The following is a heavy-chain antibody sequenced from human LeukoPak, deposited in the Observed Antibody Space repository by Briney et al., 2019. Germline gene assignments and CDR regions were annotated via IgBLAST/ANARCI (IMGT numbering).Heavy chain of an antibody. CDR1: GFTFISYA. D-gene: IGHD2-2*01. CDR3: ARDVGCSSTSCYGAPYYGMDV. V-gene: IGHV3-23*01. J-gene: IGHJ6*02. Sequence: PGGSLRLSCAASGFTFISYAMSWVRQAPGKGLEWMSVITGTGGSTYYADSVKGRFTISRDNSKNTLYLQMNSLRAEDTAVYYCARDVGCSSTSCYGAPYYGMDVWGQGTTVTVSS. CDR2: ITGTGGST.